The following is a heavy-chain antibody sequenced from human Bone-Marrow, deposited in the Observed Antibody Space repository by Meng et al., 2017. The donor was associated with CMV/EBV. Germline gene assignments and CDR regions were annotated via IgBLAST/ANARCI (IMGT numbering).Heavy chain of an antibody. J-gene: IGHJ6*02. Sequence: ASVKVSCKASGYTFTSYYMHWVRPAPGQGLEWMGIINPSGGSTSYAQKFQGRVTMTRDTSTSTVYMELSSLRSEDRVVYYCARCKHVDTARSYYYYGMDVWGQGTTVTVSS. CDR1: GYTFTSYY. CDR2: INPSGGST. D-gene: IGHD5-18*01. CDR3: ARCKHVDTARSYYYYGMDV. V-gene: IGHV1-46*01.